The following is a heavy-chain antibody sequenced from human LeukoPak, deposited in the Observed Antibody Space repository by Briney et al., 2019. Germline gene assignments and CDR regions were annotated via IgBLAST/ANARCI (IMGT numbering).Heavy chain of an antibody. V-gene: IGHV1-18*01. CDR1: GYTFTSYG. Sequence: ASVKVSCKASGYTFTSYGISWVRQAPGQGLEWMGWISAYNGNTNYAQKLQGRVTMTTDTSTSTAYMELRSLRSDDTAVHYCARDGIAVAGTDNYGMDVWGQGTTVTVSS. J-gene: IGHJ6*02. CDR3: ARDGIAVAGTDNYGMDV. CDR2: ISAYNGNT. D-gene: IGHD6-19*01.